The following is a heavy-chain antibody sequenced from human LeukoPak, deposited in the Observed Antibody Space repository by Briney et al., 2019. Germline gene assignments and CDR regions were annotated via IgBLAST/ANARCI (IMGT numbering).Heavy chain of an antibody. J-gene: IGHJ4*02. CDR1: GYSISSGYY. CDR3: ATQTLWFGGFCDY. D-gene: IGHD3-10*01. V-gene: IGHV4-38-2*02. CDR2: IHHSGSI. Sequence: PSETLSLTCTVSGYSISSGYYWGWIRQPPGKGLEWMGSIHHSGSIYYNPSLKSRVTISIDTSKNQFSLKLSSVTAADTAVYYCATQTLWFGGFCDYWGQGTLVTVSS.